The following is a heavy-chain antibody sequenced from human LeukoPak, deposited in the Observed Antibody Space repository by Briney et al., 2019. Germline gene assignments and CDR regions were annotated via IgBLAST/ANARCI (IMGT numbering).Heavy chain of an antibody. J-gene: IGHJ4*02. CDR2: IKQDGSEK. CDR1: GFTFSSYW. V-gene: IGHV3-7*01. Sequence: GGSLRLSCAASGFTFSSYWMSWVRQAPGKGLEWVASIKQDGSEKYSVDSVKGRFTISRDNAKNSLYLQMNSLRAEDTAVYHCARTTRILGASLVDYWGQGIQVTVSS. D-gene: IGHD1-26*01. CDR3: ARTTRILGASLVDY.